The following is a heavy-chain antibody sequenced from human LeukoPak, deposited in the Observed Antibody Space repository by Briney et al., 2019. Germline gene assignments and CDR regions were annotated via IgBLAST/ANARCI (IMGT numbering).Heavy chain of an antibody. CDR2: ISGGGDNT. J-gene: IGHJ6*03. CDR3: AKFEGALLGNYYMDV. V-gene: IGHV3-23*01. Sequence: PGGPLSLSCAVSGFPFSDFAMSWVRQAPGKGLEWVSTISGGGDNTYFADSVKGGFTISRDNSKNTLFLQMVSLRAEDTAVYYCAKFEGALLGNYYMDVWGKGTTVTVSS. CDR1: GFPFSDFA.